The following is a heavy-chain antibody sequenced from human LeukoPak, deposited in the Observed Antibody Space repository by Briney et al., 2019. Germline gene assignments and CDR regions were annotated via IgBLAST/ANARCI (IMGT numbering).Heavy chain of an antibody. CDR1: GGSISIYY. Sequence: SETLSLTCTVSGGSISIYYWSWIRQPPGKGLEWIGYIYDSGSANYNPSLKSRVTISLDTSKNQFSLKLSSVTAADTAVYYCAGRGFSSGQDDDYWGQGTLVTVSS. CDR2: IYDSGSA. J-gene: IGHJ4*02. CDR3: AGRGFSSGQDDDY. D-gene: IGHD5-18*01. V-gene: IGHV4-59*08.